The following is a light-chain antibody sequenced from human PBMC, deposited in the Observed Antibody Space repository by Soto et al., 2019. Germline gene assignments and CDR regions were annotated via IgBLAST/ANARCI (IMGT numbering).Light chain of an antibody. CDR2: DAS. J-gene: IGKJ1*01. CDR1: QSVSSY. CDR3: QQYGYLSWT. V-gene: IGKV3-11*01. Sequence: EIVLTQSPATLSLSPGERATLSCRASQSVSSYLAWYQQKPGQAPRLLIYDASNRATGIPARFSGSGSGTEFTLTISSLQSEDFAVYYCQQYGYLSWTFGQGTKVDIK.